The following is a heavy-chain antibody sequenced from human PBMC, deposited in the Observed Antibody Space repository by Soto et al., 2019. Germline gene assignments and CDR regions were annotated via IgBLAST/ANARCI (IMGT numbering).Heavy chain of an antibody. Sequence: SETLSLTCAVSGGSISSGGYSWSWIRQPPGKGLEWIGYMYHSGSTYYNPSLKSRVTISIDRSKNQFSLKLSSVTAADTAVYYCAKLHCITSNCVPLDPWGQGTLVTVPS. CDR1: GGSISSGGYS. CDR3: AKLHCITSNCVPLDP. J-gene: IGHJ5*02. D-gene: IGHD3-10*01. CDR2: MYHSGST. V-gene: IGHV4-30-2*01.